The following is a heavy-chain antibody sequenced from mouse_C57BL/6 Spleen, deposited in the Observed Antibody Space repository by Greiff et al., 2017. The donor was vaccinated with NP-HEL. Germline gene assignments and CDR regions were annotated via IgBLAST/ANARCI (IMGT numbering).Heavy chain of an antibody. CDR2: IYPGSGST. CDR1: GYTFTSYW. CDR3: ARWYGNSSAWFAY. V-gene: IGHV1-55*01. J-gene: IGHJ3*01. Sequence: QVQLQQPGAELVKPGASVKMSCKASGYTFTSYWITWVKQRPGQGLEWIGDIYPGSGSTNYNEKFKSKATLTVDTSSSTAYMQLSSLTSEDSAVYYCARWYGNSSAWFAYWGQGTLVTVSA. D-gene: IGHD2-10*02.